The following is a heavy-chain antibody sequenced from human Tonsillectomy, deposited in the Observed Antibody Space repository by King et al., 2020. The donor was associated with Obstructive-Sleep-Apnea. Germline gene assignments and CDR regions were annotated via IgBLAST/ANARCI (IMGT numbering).Heavy chain of an antibody. D-gene: IGHD3-22*01. J-gene: IGHJ4*02. V-gene: IGHV1-18*04. Sequence: LVESGAEVKKPGASVKVSCKASGYTFTSYGISWVRQAPGQGLEWMGWISVYSDDTKYAQKLQDRVAMTTDTSTSTAYMELRSLRSDDTAVYYCARDFNYYDSSGYPNFDFWGQGTLVTVSS. CDR3: ARDFNYYDSSGYPNFDF. CDR2: ISVYSDDT. CDR1: GYTFTSYG.